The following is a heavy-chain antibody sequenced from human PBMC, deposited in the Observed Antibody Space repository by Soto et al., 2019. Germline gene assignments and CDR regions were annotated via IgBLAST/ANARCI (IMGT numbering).Heavy chain of an antibody. V-gene: IGHV3-30*18. CDR3: AKGPPFYSSGWAGAH. Sequence: PGGSLRLSCAASGFTFSSYGMRWVRKAPRKGLEWVAVITYGGSNKYYADSVKGRFTISRDNSKNTLYLQMNSLRAEDTAVYYCAKGPPFYSSGWAGAHWGQGTLVTVSS. D-gene: IGHD6-19*01. CDR1: GFTFSSYG. CDR2: ITYGGSNK. J-gene: IGHJ4*02.